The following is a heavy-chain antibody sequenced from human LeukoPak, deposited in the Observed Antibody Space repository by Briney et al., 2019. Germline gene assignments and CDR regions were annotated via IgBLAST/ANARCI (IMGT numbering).Heavy chain of an antibody. CDR2: ISFDGSDK. CDR1: EFSFSNYW. V-gene: IGHV3-30-3*01. CDR3: ARGTDSSGWYGAFDI. Sequence: GGSLKLSCAASEFSFSNYWMSWVRQAPGKGLEWVAAISFDGSDKYYTDSVKGRFTISRDNSKNTLSLQMNSLRAADTAVFYCARGTDSSGWYGAFDIWGQGTLVTVSP. D-gene: IGHD6-19*01. J-gene: IGHJ3*02.